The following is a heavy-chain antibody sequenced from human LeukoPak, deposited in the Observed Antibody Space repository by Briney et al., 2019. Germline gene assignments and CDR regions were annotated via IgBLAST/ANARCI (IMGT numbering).Heavy chain of an antibody. Sequence: GRSLRLSCAASGFTFSSYAMHWVRQAPGKGLEWVAVISYDGSNKYYADSVKGRFTISRDNSKNTLYLQMNSLRAEDTAVYYCARDSSYCSGGSCYSGSAFDIWGQGTMVTVSS. D-gene: IGHD2-15*01. CDR2: ISYDGSNK. J-gene: IGHJ3*02. CDR3: ARDSSYCSGGSCYSGSAFDI. V-gene: IGHV3-30-3*01. CDR1: GFTFSSYA.